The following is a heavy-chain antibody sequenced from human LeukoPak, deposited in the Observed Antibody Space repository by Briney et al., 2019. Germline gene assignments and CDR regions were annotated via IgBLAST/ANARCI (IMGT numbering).Heavy chain of an antibody. CDR2: IYHSGST. CDR1: GGSISSGGYY. J-gene: IGHJ3*02. CDR3: ASSSSSWYFDAFDI. Sequence: PSQTLSLTCTVSGGSISSGGYYWSWIRQPPGKGLEWIGYIYHSGSTYYNPSLKSRVTISVDRSKNQFSLKLSSVTAADTAVYYCASSSSSWYFDAFDIWGQGTMVTVSS. D-gene: IGHD6-13*01. V-gene: IGHV4-30-2*01.